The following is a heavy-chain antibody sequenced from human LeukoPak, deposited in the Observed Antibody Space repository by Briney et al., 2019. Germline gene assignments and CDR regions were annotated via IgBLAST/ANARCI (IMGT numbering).Heavy chain of an antibody. CDR1: GFAFSTYA. V-gene: IGHV3-23*01. J-gene: IGHJ3*02. CDR2: ISGSGGST. CDR3: AKELNRPRGAFDI. Sequence: PGKSLRLSCATSGFAFSTYAMSWVRQAPGKGLEWVSFISGSGGSTDSADSVKGRFTISRDNSKNTLYLQMNSLRGEDTAVYYCAKELNRPRGAFDIWGQGTMVTVSS.